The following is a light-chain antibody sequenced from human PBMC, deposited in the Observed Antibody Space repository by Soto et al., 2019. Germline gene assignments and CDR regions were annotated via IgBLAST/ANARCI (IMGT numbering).Light chain of an antibody. CDR2: DAS. Sequence: VVLTQSPATLSLSPGERATLSCRASQSVSSYLAWYQQKPGQAPRLLIYDASNRATGIPVRFSGSGSGADFTLTISGLEPEDFALYYCQQRNNLPITFGQGTRLEIK. CDR1: QSVSSY. CDR3: QQRNNLPIT. V-gene: IGKV3-11*01. J-gene: IGKJ5*01.